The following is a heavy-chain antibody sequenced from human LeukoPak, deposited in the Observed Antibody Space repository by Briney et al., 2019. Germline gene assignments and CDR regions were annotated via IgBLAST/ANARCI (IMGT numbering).Heavy chain of an antibody. Sequence: ASVKVSCKASGYTFTSYAMNWVRQAPGQGLEWMGGIIPIFGTANYAQKFQGRVTITADESTSTAYMELSSLRSEDTAVYYCASAYYYDSSGYSLFDYWGQGTLVTVSS. V-gene: IGHV1-69*13. D-gene: IGHD3-22*01. CDR3: ASAYYYDSSGYSLFDY. J-gene: IGHJ4*02. CDR2: IIPIFGTA. CDR1: GYTFTSYA.